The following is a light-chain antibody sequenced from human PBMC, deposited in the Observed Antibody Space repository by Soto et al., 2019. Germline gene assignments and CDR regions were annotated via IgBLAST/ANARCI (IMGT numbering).Light chain of an antibody. CDR1: TGAVTSGHF. Sequence: QAVVTQEPSLTVSPGGTVTLTCGSSTGAVTSGHFPYWFQQKPGQAPRTLIYDTSNKHSWTPARFSGSLLGGKAALTLSAAQPEDEADYYCLLSYSDFRPVFGRGTKLTVL. CDR3: LLSYSDFRPV. J-gene: IGLJ2*01. V-gene: IGLV7-46*01. CDR2: DTS.